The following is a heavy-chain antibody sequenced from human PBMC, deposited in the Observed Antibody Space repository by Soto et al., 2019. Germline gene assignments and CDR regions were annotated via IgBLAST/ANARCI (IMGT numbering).Heavy chain of an antibody. J-gene: IGHJ5*02. CDR1: GYTFFTYD. CDR2: ISTYSGDT. Sequence: QVHLVQSGVEVKTPGASVKVSCQASGYTFFTYDISWVRQAPGQGLEWMGWISTYSGDTKYAQKFQGRVTMTTDTSTTTAYLELRSLRSDETAVYYCASHHGPTPSENWVDPWGQGTLVTVSS. CDR3: ASHHGPTPSENWVDP. D-gene: IGHD4-17*01. V-gene: IGHV1-18*01.